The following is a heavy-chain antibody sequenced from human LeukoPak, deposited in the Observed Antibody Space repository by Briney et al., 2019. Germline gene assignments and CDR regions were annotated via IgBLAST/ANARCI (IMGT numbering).Heavy chain of an antibody. CDR3: ARDLGDYFDY. V-gene: IGHV4-31*03. D-gene: IGHD7-27*01. Sequence: SETLSLTCTVSGGSISSGGYYWSWIRQHPGKGLEWIGYIYYSGSTYYNPSLKSRVTISVDTSKNQFSLKLSSVTAADTAVYYRARDLGDYFDYWGQGTLVTVSS. CDR2: IYYSGST. CDR1: GGSISSGGYY. J-gene: IGHJ4*02.